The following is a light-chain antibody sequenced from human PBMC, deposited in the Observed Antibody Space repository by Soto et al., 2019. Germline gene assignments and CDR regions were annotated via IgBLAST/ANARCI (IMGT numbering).Light chain of an antibody. CDR1: SSDVGGSKF. CDR3: CSYAGTYTGV. J-gene: IGLJ1*01. CDR2: DVT. Sequence: QSALTQPRSVSGSPGQSVTISCTGTSSDVGGSKFVSWYQQRPGKAPRLMIYDVTERPSGVPDRFSGSKSGNTASLTISGLQAEDEADYYCCSYAGTYTGVFGTGTKSPS. V-gene: IGLV2-11*01.